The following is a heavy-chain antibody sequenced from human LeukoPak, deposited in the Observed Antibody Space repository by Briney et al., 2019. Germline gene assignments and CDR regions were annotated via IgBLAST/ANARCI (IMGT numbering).Heavy chain of an antibody. V-gene: IGHV4-4*07. CDR1: GGSISSYY. CDR2: IYTSGST. D-gene: IGHD6-19*01. CDR3: ARDVKYSSGWYFDY. Sequence: KPSETLSLTCTVSGGSISSYYGSWLRQPAGKGLEWIGRIYTSGSTNYNPSLKSRVTMSVDTSKNQFSLKLCSVTAADTAVYYCARDVKYSSGWYFDYWGQGTLVTVSS. J-gene: IGHJ4*02.